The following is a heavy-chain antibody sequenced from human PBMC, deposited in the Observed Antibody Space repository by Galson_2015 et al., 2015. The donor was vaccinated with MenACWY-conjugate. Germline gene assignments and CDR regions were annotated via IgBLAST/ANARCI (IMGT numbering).Heavy chain of an antibody. CDR3: ARDQGPSIAAAGKGFDP. Sequence: SVKVSCKASGYTFTSYYMHWVRQAPGQGLEWMGIINPSGGSTSYAQKFQGRVTMTRDTSTSTVYMELSSLRSEDTAVYYCARDQGPSIAAAGKGFDPWGQGTLVTVSS. V-gene: IGHV1-46*01. D-gene: IGHD6-13*01. CDR2: INPSGGST. CDR1: GYTFTSYY. J-gene: IGHJ5*02.